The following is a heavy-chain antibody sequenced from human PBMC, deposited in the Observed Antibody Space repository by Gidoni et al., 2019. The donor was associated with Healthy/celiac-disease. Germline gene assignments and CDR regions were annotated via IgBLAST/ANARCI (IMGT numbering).Heavy chain of an antibody. CDR1: GYTFTGYS. D-gene: IGHD6-13*01. CDR2: INPNSGGT. CDR3: ARSQLFYSSKRYYYYMDV. J-gene: IGHJ6*03. Sequence: QVQLVQSGAEVKKPGASVKVSCKASGYTFTGYSMHWVRQAPGQGLEWMGRINPNSGGTNYAQKFQGRVTMTRDTSISTAYMELSRLRSDDTAVYYCARSQLFYSSKRYYYYMDVWGKGTTVTVSS. V-gene: IGHV1-2*06.